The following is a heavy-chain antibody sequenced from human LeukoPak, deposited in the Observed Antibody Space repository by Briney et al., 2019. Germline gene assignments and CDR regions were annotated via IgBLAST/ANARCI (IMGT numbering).Heavy chain of an antibody. CDR3: ARNSGSSFDY. D-gene: IGHD2-2*01. Sequence: ASVKVSCKASGYTFTSYFIVWVRQAPGQGLEWMGRIDPSGGSTSYAQKFQGRVTMTRGTSTSTVYMELSSLISEDTAVYYCARNSGSSFDYWGQGTLVTVSS. CDR2: IDPSGGST. J-gene: IGHJ4*02. V-gene: IGHV1-46*01. CDR1: GYTFTSYF.